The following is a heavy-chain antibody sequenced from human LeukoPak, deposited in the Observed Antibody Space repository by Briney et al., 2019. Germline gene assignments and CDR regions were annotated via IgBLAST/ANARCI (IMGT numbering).Heavy chain of an antibody. Sequence: GGSLRLSCAAAGFTFSSYGMHWVRQAPGKGLEWVAFIRYDGSNKYYADSVKGRFTISRDNSKNTLYLQMNSLRAEDTAVYYCAKDQTFGSSGDNWFDPWGQGTLVTVSS. CDR2: IRYDGSNK. J-gene: IGHJ5*02. CDR3: AKDQTFGSSGDNWFDP. V-gene: IGHV3-30*02. CDR1: GFTFSSYG. D-gene: IGHD6-6*01.